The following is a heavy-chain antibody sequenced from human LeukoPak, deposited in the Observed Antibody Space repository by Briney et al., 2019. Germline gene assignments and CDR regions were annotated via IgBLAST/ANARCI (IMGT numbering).Heavy chain of an antibody. CDR2: IYYSGST. D-gene: IGHD4-17*01. J-gene: IGHJ3*02. CDR1: GGSNSSSSYY. CDR3: ARAPREDGDPEDHDAFDI. V-gene: IGHV4-39*07. Sequence: SETLSLTCTVSGGSNSSSSYYWGWIRQPPGKGLEWIGSIYYSGSTYYNPSLKSRVTISVDTSKNQFSLKLSSVTAADTAVYYCARAPREDGDPEDHDAFDIWGQGTMVTVSS.